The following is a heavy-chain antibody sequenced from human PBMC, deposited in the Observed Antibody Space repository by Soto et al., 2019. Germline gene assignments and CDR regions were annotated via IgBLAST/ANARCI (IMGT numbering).Heavy chain of an antibody. CDR3: ARLPSSSSWSDAFDI. D-gene: IGHD6-13*01. CDR2: IYPGDSDT. Sequence: GESLKISCKGSGYSFTSYWIGGVRQMPGKGLEWMGIIYPGDSDTRYSPSFQGQVTISADKSISTAYLQWSSLKASDTAMYYCARLPSSSSWSDAFDIWGQGTMVTVSS. J-gene: IGHJ3*02. CDR1: GYSFTSYW. V-gene: IGHV5-51*01.